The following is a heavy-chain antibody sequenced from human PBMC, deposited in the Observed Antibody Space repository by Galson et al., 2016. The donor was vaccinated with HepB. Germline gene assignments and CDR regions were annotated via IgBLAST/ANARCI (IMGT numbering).Heavy chain of an antibody. V-gene: IGHV3-30*18. CDR2: ISYDGSKP. CDR3: VKVGHYWGDFDY. D-gene: IGHD7-27*01. Sequence: SLRLSCAASGFTFSYHGMHWVRQAPGKGLEWVAVISYDGSKPYYEDFVKGRFTISRDTSKKTLYLQMNSLRPEDTAIYYCVKVGHYWGDFDYWGQGTLVTVSS. J-gene: IGHJ4*02. CDR1: GFTFSYHG.